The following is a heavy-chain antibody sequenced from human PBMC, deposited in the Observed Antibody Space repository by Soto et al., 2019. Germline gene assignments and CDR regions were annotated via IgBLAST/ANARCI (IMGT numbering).Heavy chain of an antibody. D-gene: IGHD2-2*01. CDR3: ARARASADRTGTFYHYYGMDV. V-gene: IGHV3-7*03. CDR2: IKQDGSEK. J-gene: IGHJ6*02. CDR1: GFTFSSYW. Sequence: SLRLSCAASGFTFSSYWMSWVRQAPGKGLEWVANIKQDGSEKYYVHSVKGRFTISRDNAKNSLFLQMNSLRAEDTAVYYCARARASADRTGTFYHYYGMDVWGQGTTVTVSS.